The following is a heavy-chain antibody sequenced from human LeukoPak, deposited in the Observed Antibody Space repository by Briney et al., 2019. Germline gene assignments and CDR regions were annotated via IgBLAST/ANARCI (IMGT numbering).Heavy chain of an antibody. CDR2: IYHSGST. J-gene: IGHJ5*02. D-gene: IGHD6-13*01. CDR3: ARRPGYSSRKGKFDP. V-gene: IGHV4-38-2*02. CDR1: GYSISSGYY. Sequence: SETLSLTCTVSGYSISSGYYWGWIRQPPGKGLEWIGSIYHSGSTNYNPSLKSRVTISVDTSKNQFSLKLSSVTAADTAVYYCARRPGYSSRKGKFDPWGQGTLVTASS.